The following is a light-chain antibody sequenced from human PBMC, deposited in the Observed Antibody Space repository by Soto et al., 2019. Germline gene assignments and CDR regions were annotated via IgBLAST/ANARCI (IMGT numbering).Light chain of an antibody. CDR3: QQYGTSPRT. J-gene: IGKJ1*01. CDR1: QSVSSSY. V-gene: IGKV3-20*01. Sequence: EIVLTQSPGTLCLSPGERATLSCRASQSVSSSYLAWYQQKPGQAPRLLIYGVASRATGIPDRFSGSGSGTDFTLTISRLEPEDFAVYYCQQYGTSPRTFGQGTKVEIK. CDR2: GVA.